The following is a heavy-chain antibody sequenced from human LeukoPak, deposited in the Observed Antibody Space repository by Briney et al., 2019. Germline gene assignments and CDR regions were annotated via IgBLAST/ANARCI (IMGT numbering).Heavy chain of an antibody. Sequence: PSETLSLTCALYGGSFRSYSWSWTWIRQTPEKGLEWIGEIIEKGNANYNPSLQSRVTIDLDTSKNQFSLKLTSMTAADTAMYYCARGYYPPRWYFDLWGRGTLVTVSS. CDR2: IIEKGNA. CDR1: GGSFRSYS. J-gene: IGHJ2*01. D-gene: IGHD3-10*01. CDR3: ARGYYPPRWYFDL. V-gene: IGHV4-34*01.